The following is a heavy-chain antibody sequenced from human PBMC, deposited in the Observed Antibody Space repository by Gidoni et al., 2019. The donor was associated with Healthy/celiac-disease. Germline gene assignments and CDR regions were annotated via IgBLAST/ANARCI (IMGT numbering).Heavy chain of an antibody. CDR1: GFTFRSYS. V-gene: IGHV3-21*01. CDR3: ARDRGSGWYFDAFDI. D-gene: IGHD6-19*01. Sequence: EVQLVESGGGLVKPGGSLRLSCAASGFTFRSYSMNWVRQAPGKGLGWVSSISSSSSYIYYADSVKGRFTIARDNAKNALYLQMNSLRAEDTAVYYCARDRGSGWYFDAFDIWGQGTMVTVSS. J-gene: IGHJ3*02. CDR2: ISSSSSYI.